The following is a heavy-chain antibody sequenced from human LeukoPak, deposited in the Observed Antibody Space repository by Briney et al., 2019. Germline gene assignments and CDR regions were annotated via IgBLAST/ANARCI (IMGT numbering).Heavy chain of an antibody. J-gene: IGHJ6*04. V-gene: IGHV3-23*01. CDR1: GFTFSSYA. CDR3: AKGVVVRGVPGPYYYYGMDV. CDR2: IGGRGGST. D-gene: IGHD3-10*01. Sequence: SGGSLRLSCAASGFTFSSYAMSWVRQAPGKGLGWFSAIGGRGGSTYYADSVKGRFTISRDNSKNTLYLQMNSLRAEDTAVYYCAKGVVVRGVPGPYYYYGMDVWGKGTTVTVSS.